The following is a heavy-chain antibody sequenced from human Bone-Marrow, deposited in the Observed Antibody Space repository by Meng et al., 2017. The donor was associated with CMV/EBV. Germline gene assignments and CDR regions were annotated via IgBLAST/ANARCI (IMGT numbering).Heavy chain of an antibody. CDR3: ACGTIFGVAVMAFDY. D-gene: IGHD3-3*01. CDR2: INPNTGGT. J-gene: IGHJ4*02. V-gene: IGHV1-2*06. Sequence: SGSTFTGAYIHWVRQAPGQGPEWMGRINPNTGGTNYAQKFQGRVTMTRDTSISTAFMELSRLTSDDTAVYYCACGTIFGVAVMAFDYWGQGSLVTVSS. CDR1: GSTFTGAY.